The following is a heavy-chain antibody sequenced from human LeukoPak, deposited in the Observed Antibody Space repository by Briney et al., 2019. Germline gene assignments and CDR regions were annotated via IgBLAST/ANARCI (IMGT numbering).Heavy chain of an antibody. V-gene: IGHV3-30*04. CDR1: GFTFTGYA. J-gene: IGHJ4*02. CDR2: ISYDGSNK. Sequence: TGGSLRLSCAASGFTFTGYAMHWVRQAPGKGLERVAVISYDGSNKYSADSVKGRFTISRDNSKNTLYLQMNSLRAEDTAVYYCARGYCGGDCLDYWGQGTLVTVSS. CDR3: ARGYCGGDCLDY. D-gene: IGHD2-21*01.